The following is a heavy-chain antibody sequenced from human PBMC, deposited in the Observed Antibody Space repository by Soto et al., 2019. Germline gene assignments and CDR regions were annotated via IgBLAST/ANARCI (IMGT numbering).Heavy chain of an antibody. CDR1: GGSFSGYY. CDR3: ERGRGYCTNGVCYYYYGIDV. CDR2: INHSGST. V-gene: IGHV4-34*01. D-gene: IGHD2-8*01. J-gene: IGHJ6*02. Sequence: PSETLSLTCAVYGGSFSGYYWSWIRQPPGKGLEWIGEINHSGSTNYNPSLKSRVTISVDTSKNQFSLKLSSVTAADTAVYYCERGRGYCTNGVCYYYYGIDVWGQRTTVTVPS.